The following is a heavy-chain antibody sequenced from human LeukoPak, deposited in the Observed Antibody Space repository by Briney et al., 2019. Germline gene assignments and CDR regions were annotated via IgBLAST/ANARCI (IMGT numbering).Heavy chain of an antibody. Sequence: GGSLRLSCAASGFTFSSYGMHWVRQAPGRGLEWVSSISPGGGTTYYADSVKGRFTISRDNSENTLYVEMNSLRAEDTAIYYCAKSRSGSANWALRIFDNWGQGTLVSVSS. CDR2: ISPGGGTT. V-gene: IGHV3-23*01. D-gene: IGHD3-10*01. J-gene: IGHJ4*02. CDR1: GFTFSSYG. CDR3: AKSRSGSANWALRIFDN.